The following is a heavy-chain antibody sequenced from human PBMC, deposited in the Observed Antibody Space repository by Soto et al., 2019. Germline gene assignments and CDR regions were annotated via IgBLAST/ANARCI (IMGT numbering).Heavy chain of an antibody. V-gene: IGHV1-69*13. Sequence: SVKVSCKASGGTFSSYAISWVRQAPGQGLEWMGGIIPIFGTANYAQKFQGRVTITADESTSTAYMELSSLRAEDTAVYYCARSFVVQLASYYYRMDVWGQGTTVTVSS. CDR3: ARSFVVQLASYYYRMDV. CDR2: IIPIFGTA. D-gene: IGHD2-21*01. CDR1: GGTFSSYA. J-gene: IGHJ6*02.